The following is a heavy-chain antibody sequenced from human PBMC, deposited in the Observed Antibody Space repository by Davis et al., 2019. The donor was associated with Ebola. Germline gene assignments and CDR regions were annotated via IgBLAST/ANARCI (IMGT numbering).Heavy chain of an antibody. CDR2: TSTYGTTI. V-gene: IGHV3-11*01. J-gene: IGHJ6*02. CDR3: ARGERRYYDYNGMDV. Sequence: PGGSLRPSCAASGLTFSDYYTSCNRQAPGKGLEWLSYTSTYGTTIYYGDSVKGRFTISRDNAKNSLYLQMHSLRPEDTAVYYCARGERRYYDYNGMDVWGQGTTITVSS. CDR1: GLTFSDYY. D-gene: IGHD1-1*01.